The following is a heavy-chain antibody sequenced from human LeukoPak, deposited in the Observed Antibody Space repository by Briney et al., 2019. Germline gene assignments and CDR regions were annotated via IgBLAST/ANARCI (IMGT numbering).Heavy chain of an antibody. CDR1: GGSISSEGYY. V-gene: IGHV4-31*03. CDR2: IYYSGST. D-gene: IGHD5-12*01. Sequence: SETLSLTCTVSGGSISSEGYYWSWIRQHPGKGLEWIGYIYYSGSTYYNPSLKSRVTISADTSKNQFSLKLSSVTAADTAVYYCARDPHSGYATDYWGQGTLVTASS. J-gene: IGHJ4*02. CDR3: ARDPHSGYATDY.